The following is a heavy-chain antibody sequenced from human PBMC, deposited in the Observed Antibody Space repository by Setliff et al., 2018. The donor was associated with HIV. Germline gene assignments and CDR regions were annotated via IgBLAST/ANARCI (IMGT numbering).Heavy chain of an antibody. CDR2: INHSGRT. CDR1: GFSINSGYY. D-gene: IGHD2-15*01. J-gene: IGHJ4*02. V-gene: IGHV4-38-2*01. CDR3: ARQVPNLGTYSSGGSDY. Sequence: PSETLSLTCAVSGFSINSGYYWGWIRQPPGKGLEWIGSINHSGRTYYNPSLRSRVTISVDTSNNQFSLTLSSVTAADSAVYYCARQVPNLGTYSSGGSDYWGRGTLVTVSS.